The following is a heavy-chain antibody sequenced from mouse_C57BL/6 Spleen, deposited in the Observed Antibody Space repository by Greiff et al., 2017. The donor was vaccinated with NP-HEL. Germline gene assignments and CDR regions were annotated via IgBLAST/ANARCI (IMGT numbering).Heavy chain of an antibody. J-gene: IGHJ1*03. Sequence: QVQLQQPGAELVRPGTSVKLSCKASGYTFTSYWMHWVKQRPGQGLEWIGVIDPSDSYTNYNQKFKGKATLTVDTSSSTAYMQLSSLTSEDAAVYYGARRDEHWYFDVWGTGTTVTVSS. CDR3: ARRDEHWYFDV. V-gene: IGHV1-59*01. CDR2: IDPSDSYT. CDR1: GYTFTSYW.